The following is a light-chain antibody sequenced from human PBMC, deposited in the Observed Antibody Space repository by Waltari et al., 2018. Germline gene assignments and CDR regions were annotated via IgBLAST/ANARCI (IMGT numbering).Light chain of an antibody. CDR1: QSVLYSSNNRNY. V-gene: IGKV4-1*01. CDR3: QQYYTTPPT. CDR2: WAS. J-gene: IGKJ2*01. Sequence: DIVMTPSPDSLAVSLAERATITCKSSQSVLYSSNNRNYLAWYQQKPGQPPKLLIYWASTRESGAPDRFSGSGSGTDFTLTISSLQAEDVAVYYCQQYYTTPPTFGQGTKLEIK.